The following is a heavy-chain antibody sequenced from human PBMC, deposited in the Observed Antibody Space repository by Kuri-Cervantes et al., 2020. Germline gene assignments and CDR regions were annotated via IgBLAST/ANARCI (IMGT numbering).Heavy chain of an antibody. CDR1: GFTFSSFG. CDR2: ISFDGSNK. Sequence: GGSLSLSCAASGFTFSSFGIHWVRQAPGKGLEWVALISFDGSNKYYADSVKGRFTISRDNSKNTLYLQMNSLRAEDTALYYCAKEARVRYYFDYWGQGTLVTVSS. V-gene: IGHV3-30*18. CDR3: AKEARVRYYFDY. J-gene: IGHJ4*02.